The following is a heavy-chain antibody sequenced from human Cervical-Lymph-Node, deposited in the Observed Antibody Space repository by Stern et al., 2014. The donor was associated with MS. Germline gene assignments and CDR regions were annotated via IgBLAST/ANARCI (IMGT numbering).Heavy chain of an antibody. CDR2: VYYSGIT. V-gene: IGHV4-39*01. D-gene: IGHD4-11*01. Sequence: QVQLQESGPGLVKPSETLSLTCTVSGGSITNRDYWGWIRQPPGKGLEWIGSVYYSGITYYRPSLKSRAAISIDTYRNQFFLRLTSVTATDTAVYFCARGVTAVTNYVPNWCFDLWGRGTLVTVSS. CDR3: ARGVTAVTNYVPNWCFDL. J-gene: IGHJ2*01. CDR1: GGSITNRDY.